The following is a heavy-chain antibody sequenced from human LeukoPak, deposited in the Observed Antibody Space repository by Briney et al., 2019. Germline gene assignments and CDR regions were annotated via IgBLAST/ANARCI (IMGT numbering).Heavy chain of an antibody. Sequence: GASVKVSCKTSGYTFTNYGMHWVRQAPRQSPEWMGWINTGKGNSKSSQKFQDRVTLTRDTSASTAYMELNSLCSEDTAVYYCARVPLDDASGHYYPHWGQGTLVTVSS. D-gene: IGHD3-22*01. CDR2: INTGKGNS. J-gene: IGHJ1*01. V-gene: IGHV1-3*04. CDR3: ARVPLDDASGHYYPH. CDR1: GYTFTNYG.